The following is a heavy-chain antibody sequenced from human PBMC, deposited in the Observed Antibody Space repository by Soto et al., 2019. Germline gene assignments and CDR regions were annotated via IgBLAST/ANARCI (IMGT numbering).Heavy chain of an antibody. V-gene: IGHV4-39*01. D-gene: IGHD3-16*01. CDR1: GGSISSSSYY. CDR2: IYYSGST. CDR3: ASHDYAHYGMDV. Sequence: SQTLSLTCTVSGGSISSSSYYWGWIRQPPGKGLEWIGSIYYSGSTYYNPSLKSRVTISVDTSKNQFSLKLSSVTAADTAVYYCASHDYAHYGMDVWGQGTTVTVS. J-gene: IGHJ6*02.